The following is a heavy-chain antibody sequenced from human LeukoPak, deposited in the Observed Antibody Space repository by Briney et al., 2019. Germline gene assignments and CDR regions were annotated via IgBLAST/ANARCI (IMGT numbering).Heavy chain of an antibody. CDR1: GGSFSGYY. J-gene: IGHJ4*02. V-gene: IGHV4-34*01. Sequence: SETLSLTCAVYGGSFSGYYWSWIRQPPGKGLEWIGEINRSGSTNYNPSLKSRVTISVDTSKNQFSLKLSSVTAADTAVYYCAAYCSSTSCLIDYCGQGNLVTASS. D-gene: IGHD2-2*01. CDR3: AAYCSSTSCLIDY. CDR2: INRSGST.